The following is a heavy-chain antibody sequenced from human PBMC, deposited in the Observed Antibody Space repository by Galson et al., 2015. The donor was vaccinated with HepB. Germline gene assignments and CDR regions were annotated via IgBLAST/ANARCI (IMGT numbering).Heavy chain of an antibody. CDR3: ARDSSPGPGRYCSSTSCYAGGLLDY. CDR2: ISSSSSTI. CDR1: GFTFSSYS. J-gene: IGHJ4*02. D-gene: IGHD2-2*01. V-gene: IGHV3-48*04. Sequence: SLRLSCAASGFTFSSYSMNWVRQAPGKGLEWVSYISSSSSTIYYADSVKGRFTISRDNAKNSLYLQMNSLRAEDTAVYYCARDSSPGPGRYCSSTSCYAGGLLDYWGQGTLVTVSS.